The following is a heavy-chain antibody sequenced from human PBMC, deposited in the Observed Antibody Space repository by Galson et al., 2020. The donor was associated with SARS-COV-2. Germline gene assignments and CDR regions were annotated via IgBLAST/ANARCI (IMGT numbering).Heavy chain of an antibody. Sequence: NSGGSLRLSCAASGFTFSDYYMSWIRQAPGKGLEWVSYISSSGRTIYYADSVKGRFTISRDNAKNSLYLQMNSLRAEDTAVYYCARVFQYCSSTSCYGLDYWGQGTLVTVSS. CDR1: GFTFSDYY. CDR2: ISSSGRTI. J-gene: IGHJ4*02. D-gene: IGHD2-2*01. V-gene: IGHV3-11*01. CDR3: ARVFQYCSSTSCYGLDY.